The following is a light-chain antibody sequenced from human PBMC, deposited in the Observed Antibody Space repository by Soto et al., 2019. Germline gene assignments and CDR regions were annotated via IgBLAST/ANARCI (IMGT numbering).Light chain of an antibody. V-gene: IGLV2-14*01. J-gene: IGLJ1*01. Sequence: SARSPPASVCGSPGQSITISCTGTISDVGGYNYVCWYQQHPGKAPKLIIFEVSNRPSGVSNRFSGSKSGNTASLTISGLQAEDEADYYCSSYTSSTTYVFGTGTKVTAL. CDR2: EVS. CDR3: SSYTSSTTYV. CDR1: ISDVGGYNY.